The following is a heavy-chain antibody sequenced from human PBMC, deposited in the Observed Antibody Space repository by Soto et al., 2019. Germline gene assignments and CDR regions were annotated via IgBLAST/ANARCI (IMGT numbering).Heavy chain of an antibody. J-gene: IGHJ6*02. Sequence: GGSLRLSCAVSGLSFSSYAMSWVRQAPGKGLEWVSGINNIGSSTSYADSVKGRFTISRDNSKNTLYLQLNSLRAEDTAVYYCAKRTPYGLTRGGGGAYYFYGMDVWGQGTTVTVSS. CDR1: GLSFSSYA. CDR3: AKRTPYGLTRGGGGAYYFYGMDV. CDR2: INNIGSST. D-gene: IGHD3-10*01. V-gene: IGHV3-23*01.